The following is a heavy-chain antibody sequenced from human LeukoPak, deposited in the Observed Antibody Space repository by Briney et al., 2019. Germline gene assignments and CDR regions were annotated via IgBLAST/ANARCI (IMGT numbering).Heavy chain of an antibody. CDR3: ARDGPSGPADLDY. Sequence: GGSLRLSCAASGFTFSSYGMHWVRQAPGKGLEWVAFIRYDGSNKYYADSVKGRFTISRDNSKNTLYLQMNSLRAEDTAVYYCARDGPSGPADLDYWGQGTLVTVSS. J-gene: IGHJ4*02. V-gene: IGHV3-30*02. D-gene: IGHD1-26*01. CDR2: IRYDGSNK. CDR1: GFTFSSYG.